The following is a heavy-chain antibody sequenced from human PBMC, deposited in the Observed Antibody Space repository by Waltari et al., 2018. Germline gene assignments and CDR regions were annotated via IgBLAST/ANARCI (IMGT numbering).Heavy chain of an antibody. V-gene: IGHV3-48*03. Sequence: EVQLVESGGGLVQPGGSLRLSCAASGFTFSSYEMNWVRQAPGKGLEGVSDISSSGSTRYYADSVKGRVTISRDNAKNSLYLQMNSLRAEETAVYYCARVSSSPWGDYWGQGTLVTVSS. CDR2: ISSSGSTR. J-gene: IGHJ4*02. CDR1: GFTFSSYE. D-gene: IGHD3-16*01. CDR3: ARVSSSPWGDY.